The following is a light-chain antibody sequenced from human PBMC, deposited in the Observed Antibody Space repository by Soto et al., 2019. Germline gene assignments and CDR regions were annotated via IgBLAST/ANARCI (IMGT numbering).Light chain of an antibody. V-gene: IGKV3D-15*01. Sequence: IVLTQSPGTLSLSPGERATLSCRASQSVSNNLAWYQQKPGQAPRLLIYDASNRATGIPARFSGSGSGTEFTLTISSLQSEDFAVYYCQQYNNWPPWTFGQGTKVAIK. CDR1: QSVSNN. CDR3: QQYNNWPPWT. CDR2: DAS. J-gene: IGKJ1*01.